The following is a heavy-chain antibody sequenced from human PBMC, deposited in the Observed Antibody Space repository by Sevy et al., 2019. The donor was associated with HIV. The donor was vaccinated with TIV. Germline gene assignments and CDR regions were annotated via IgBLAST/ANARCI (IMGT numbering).Heavy chain of an antibody. Sequence: GGSLRLSCAASGFTFSSYGMHWVRQAPGKGLEWVAVISYDGSNKYYADSVKGRFTISRDNSKNTLYLQMNSLRAEDTAVYYCAKARAPYYYDSSGLVYYYYGMDVWGHGTTVTVSS. J-gene: IGHJ6*02. D-gene: IGHD3-22*01. V-gene: IGHV3-30*18. CDR1: GFTFSSYG. CDR3: AKARAPYYYDSSGLVYYYYGMDV. CDR2: ISYDGSNK.